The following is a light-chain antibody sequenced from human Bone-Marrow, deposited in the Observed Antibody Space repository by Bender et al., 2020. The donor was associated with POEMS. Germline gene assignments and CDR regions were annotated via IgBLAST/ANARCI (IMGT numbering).Light chain of an antibody. CDR1: SSDVGNYNP. CDR2: EDT. V-gene: IGLV2-23*01. J-gene: IGLJ3*02. Sequence: QSALTQPASVSGSPGQSITISCTGTSSDVGNYNPVSWYQQHPGKAPKLMIYEDTKRPSGVSNRFSGSKSGNTASLTISGLQAEDEADYYCCSYAGSSRVFGGGTKLTVL. CDR3: CSYAGSSRV.